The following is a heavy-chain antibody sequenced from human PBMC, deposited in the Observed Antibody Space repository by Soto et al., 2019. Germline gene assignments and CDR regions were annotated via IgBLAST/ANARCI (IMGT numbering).Heavy chain of an antibody. CDR3: ARDSRHCTNDVCGYWFDP. CDR2: IYYSGST. V-gene: IGHV4-31*03. D-gene: IGHD2-8*01. J-gene: IGHJ5*02. Sequence: SETLSLTCTVSGGSISSGGYYWSWIRQHPGKGLEWIGYIYYSGSTYYNPSLKSRVTISVDTSKNQFSLKLSSVTAADTAVYYCARDSRHCTNDVCGYWFDPCGQGALVTVPS. CDR1: GGSISSGGYY.